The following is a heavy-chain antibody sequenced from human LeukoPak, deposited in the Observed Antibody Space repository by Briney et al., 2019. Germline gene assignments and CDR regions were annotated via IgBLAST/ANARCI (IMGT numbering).Heavy chain of an antibody. CDR3: ARQGSSGWYTVGWLDP. CDR2: IYYSGST. Sequence: SETLSLTCTVSGGSISSYYWSWIRQPPGKGLEWIGYIYYSGSTNYNPSLKSRVTISVDTSKNQFSLKLSSVTAADTAVYYCARQGSSGWYTVGWLDPWGQGTLVTVSS. D-gene: IGHD6-19*01. CDR1: GGSISSYY. V-gene: IGHV4-59*01. J-gene: IGHJ5*02.